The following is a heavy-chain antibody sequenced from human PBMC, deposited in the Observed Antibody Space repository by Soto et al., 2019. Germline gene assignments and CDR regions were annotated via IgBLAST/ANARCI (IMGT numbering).Heavy chain of an antibody. CDR3: VSYDRQSRRYALDY. D-gene: IGHD3-16*01. Sequence: SETLSLTCSVSGNSIRYYYWSWLRQPPGKGPEWIGYVYYDGSTNYNPSLESRVTMSIDTSKKQFSLKLSSVIAADTAVYYCVSYDRQSRRYALDYWGQGALVTVYS. J-gene: IGHJ4*02. CDR2: VYYDGST. V-gene: IGHV4-59*01. CDR1: GNSIRYYY.